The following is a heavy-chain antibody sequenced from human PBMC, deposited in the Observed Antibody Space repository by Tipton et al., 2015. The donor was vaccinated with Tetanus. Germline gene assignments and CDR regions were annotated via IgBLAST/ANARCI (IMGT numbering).Heavy chain of an antibody. CDR2: VESGGTA. Sequence: SLRLSCSASGLTVTENYMSWVRQAPGKGLEWVSVVESGGTAHYADSVQGRFTISRDNSKNTLFLHMNSLRVEDTAVYYCAKSASAGWNTFYFDSWSQGALVAVSS. CDR3: AKSASAGWNTFYFDS. CDR1: GLTVTENY. J-gene: IGHJ4*02. V-gene: IGHV3-66*01. D-gene: IGHD1/OR15-1a*01.